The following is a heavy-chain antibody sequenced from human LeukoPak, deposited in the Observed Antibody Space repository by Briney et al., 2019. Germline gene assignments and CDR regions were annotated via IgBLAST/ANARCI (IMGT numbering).Heavy chain of an antibody. J-gene: IGHJ4*02. V-gene: IGHV3-23*01. D-gene: IGHD5-24*01. Sequence: AGGSLRLSCAASGFTFSSYAMSWVRQAPGKGLEWVSAISGSGGSTYYVDSVKGRFTISRDNSKNTLYLQMNSLRAEDTAVYYCAKTEMATTYFDYWGQGTLVTVSS. CDR1: GFTFSSYA. CDR3: AKTEMATTYFDY. CDR2: ISGSGGST.